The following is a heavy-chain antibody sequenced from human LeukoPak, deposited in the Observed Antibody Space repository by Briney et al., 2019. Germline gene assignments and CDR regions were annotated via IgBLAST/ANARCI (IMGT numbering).Heavy chain of an antibody. CDR3: ASTYYDILTGYSGWFDP. V-gene: IGHV7-4-1*02. D-gene: IGHD3-9*01. J-gene: IGHJ5*02. Sequence: ASAKVSCKASGYTFTSYAMNWVRQAPGQGLEWMGWINTNTGNPTYAQGFTGRFVFSLDTSVSTAYLQISSLKAEDTAVYYCASTYYDILTGYSGWFDPWGQGTLVTVSS. CDR1: GYTFTSYA. CDR2: INTNTGNP.